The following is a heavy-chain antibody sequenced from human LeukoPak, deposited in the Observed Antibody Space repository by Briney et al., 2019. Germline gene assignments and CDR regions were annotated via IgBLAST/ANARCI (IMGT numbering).Heavy chain of an antibody. J-gene: IGHJ4*02. V-gene: IGHV4-59*08. D-gene: IGHD3-3*02. CDR1: GGSISSYY. Sequence: SETLSLTCTVSGGSISSYYWSWIRQPPGKGLEWIGYIYYSGSTNYNPSLKSRVAISVDTSKNQFSLKLSSVTAADTAVYYCARHAARSALKAWVRELDYWGQGTLVTVSS. CDR2: IYYSGST. CDR3: ARHAARSALKAWVRELDY.